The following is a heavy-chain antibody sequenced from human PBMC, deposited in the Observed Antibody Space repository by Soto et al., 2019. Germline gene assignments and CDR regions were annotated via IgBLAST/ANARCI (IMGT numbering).Heavy chain of an antibody. J-gene: IGHJ4*02. V-gene: IGHV3-23*01. CDR3: ASITVGGVIVPDYFDY. CDR1: GFTFSSYA. D-gene: IGHD3-16*02. CDR2: ISGSGGST. Sequence: PGGSLRLSCAASGFTFSSYAISWVRQAPGKGLEWVSAISGSGGSTYYADSVKGRFTISRDNSKNTLYLQMNSLRAGDTAVYYCASITVGGVIVPDYFDYWVQGTLVTVSS.